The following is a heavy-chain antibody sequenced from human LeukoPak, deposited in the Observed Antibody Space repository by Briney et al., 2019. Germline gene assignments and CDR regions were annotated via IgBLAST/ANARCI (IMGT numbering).Heavy chain of an antibody. J-gene: IGHJ5*02. Sequence: GGSLRLSCAASGFTFSLYWMTWVRQSPGKGLEWVADINPDGSQKYSVDSVKGRFTISRDNAKNSLFLQMNSLRAEDTAVYYCVRQMIRFWFDLWGQGTQVTVSS. CDR3: VRQMIRFWFDL. V-gene: IGHV3-7*01. CDR1: GFTFSLYW. D-gene: IGHD3-16*01. CDR2: INPDGSQK.